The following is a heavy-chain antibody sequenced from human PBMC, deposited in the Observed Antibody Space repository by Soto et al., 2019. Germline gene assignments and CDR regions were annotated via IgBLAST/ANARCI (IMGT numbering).Heavy chain of an antibody. J-gene: IGHJ3*02. D-gene: IGHD2-15*01. V-gene: IGHV3-30*18. CDR1: GFTFNNFG. Sequence: GGSLRLSCAASGFTFNNFGIHWVRQSPGKGLQWVASVSYDGTKKLSADSVTGRFTISRDSSKNTVYLLMTSLRAGDTAVYYCAKDYLGNSHAFDIWGRGTVVTVSS. CDR3: AKDYLGNSHAFDI. CDR2: VSYDGTKK.